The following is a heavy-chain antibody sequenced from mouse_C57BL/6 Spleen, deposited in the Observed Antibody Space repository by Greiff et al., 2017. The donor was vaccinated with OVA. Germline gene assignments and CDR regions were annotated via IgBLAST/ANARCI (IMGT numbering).Heavy chain of an antibody. D-gene: IGHD2-4*01. CDR2: INPSSGYT. Sequence: QVQLQQSGAELAKPGASVKLSCKASGYTFTSYWMHWVKQRPGQGLEWIGYINPSSGYTKYNQKFKDKATLTADKSPSTAYMQLSSLTYEDSAVYYCARSDDYDDWYFDVWGTGTTVTVSS. V-gene: IGHV1-7*01. CDR1: GYTFTSYW. CDR3: ARSDDYDDWYFDV. J-gene: IGHJ1*03.